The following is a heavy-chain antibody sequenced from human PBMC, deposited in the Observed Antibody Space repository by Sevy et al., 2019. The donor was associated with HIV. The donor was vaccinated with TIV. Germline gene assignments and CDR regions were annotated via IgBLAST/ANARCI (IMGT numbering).Heavy chain of an antibody. Sequence: GGSLRLSCAASGFTFSNYAMHWVRQAPGKGLEWVAVISYDGSNKYYADSVKGRFTISRDNSKNTLYLQMNSLKAEDTAVYYCTKDSARGGSEGYYYYYGMDVWGQGTTVTVSS. V-gene: IGHV3-30-3*01. CDR3: TKDSARGGSEGYYYYYGMDV. CDR1: GFTFSNYA. CDR2: ISYDGSNK. D-gene: IGHD2-15*01. J-gene: IGHJ6*02.